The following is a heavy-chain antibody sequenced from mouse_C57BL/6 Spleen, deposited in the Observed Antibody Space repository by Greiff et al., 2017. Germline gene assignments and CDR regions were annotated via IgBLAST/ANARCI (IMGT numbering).Heavy chain of an antibody. Sequence: VQLQQSGAELVKPGASVKISCKASGYAFSSYWMNWVKQRPGKGLEWIGQIYPGDGDTNYNGKFRGKATLTADKSSSTAYMQLSSLTSEDSAVYFCARGGIYYYGSSYCYFDYWGQGTTLTVSS. CDR1: GYAFSSYW. D-gene: IGHD1-1*01. CDR2: IYPGDGDT. CDR3: ARGGIYYYGSSYCYFDY. V-gene: IGHV1-80*01. J-gene: IGHJ2*01.